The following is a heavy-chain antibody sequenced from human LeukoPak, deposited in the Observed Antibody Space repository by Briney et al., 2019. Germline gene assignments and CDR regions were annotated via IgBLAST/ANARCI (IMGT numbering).Heavy chain of an antibody. V-gene: IGHV1-8*03. Sequence: GASVKVSCKASGYTFTSYDITWMRQATGQGLEWMGWMNPNSGNTGYAQKFQGRVTITRNTSITTAYMELSSLRSEDTAVYYCARGRLSYCSGGSCYYGNDYWGQGTLVTVSS. J-gene: IGHJ4*02. CDR3: ARGRLSYCSGGSCYYGNDY. CDR1: GYTFTSYD. D-gene: IGHD2-15*01. CDR2: MNPNSGNT.